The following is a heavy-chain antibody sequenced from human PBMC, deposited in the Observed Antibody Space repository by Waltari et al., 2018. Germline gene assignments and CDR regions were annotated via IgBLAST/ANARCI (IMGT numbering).Heavy chain of an antibody. CDR1: GYTFTGYY. Sequence: QVQLVQSGAEVKKPGASVRVSCKDSGYTFTGYYMHWVRQDPGQGLEWMVRFNPSRGGTNCAHKFQARVTMTRETSISTAYMELSSLRSDDTAVYYCAREYDILTGYYYFDYWGQGTLVTVSS. D-gene: IGHD3-9*01. J-gene: IGHJ4*02. V-gene: IGHV1-2*06. CDR3: AREYDILTGYYYFDY. CDR2: FNPSRGGT.